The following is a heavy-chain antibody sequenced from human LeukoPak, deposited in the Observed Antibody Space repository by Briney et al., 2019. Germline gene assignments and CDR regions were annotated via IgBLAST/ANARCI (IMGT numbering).Heavy chain of an antibody. CDR3: ATEVPTTSYDILTGYYNPNFDY. CDR1: GYTFTSYG. Sequence: ASVKVSCKASGYTFTSYGISWVRQAPGQGLEWMGWISAYNGNTNYAQKLQGRVTMTTDTSTSTAYMELRSLRSDDTAVYYCATEVPTTSYDILTGYYNPNFDYWGQGTLVTVSS. CDR2: ISAYNGNT. D-gene: IGHD3-9*01. V-gene: IGHV1-18*01. J-gene: IGHJ4*02.